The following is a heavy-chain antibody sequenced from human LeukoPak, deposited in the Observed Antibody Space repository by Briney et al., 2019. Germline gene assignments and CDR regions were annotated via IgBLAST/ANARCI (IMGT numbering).Heavy chain of an antibody. Sequence: PSETLSLTCTVSGASISSGSYYWSWIRQPPGKGLGWIGYIYYSGSTNYNPSLKSRVTISVDTSKNQFSLKLSSVTAADTAVYYCARELLPYSSWYGMDVWGQGTTVTVSS. CDR1: GASISSGSYY. V-gene: IGHV4-61*01. J-gene: IGHJ6*02. CDR2: IYYSGST. D-gene: IGHD6-13*01. CDR3: ARELLPYSSWYGMDV.